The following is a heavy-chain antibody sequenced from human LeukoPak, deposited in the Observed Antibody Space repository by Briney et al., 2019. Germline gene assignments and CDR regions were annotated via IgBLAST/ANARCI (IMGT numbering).Heavy chain of an antibody. V-gene: IGHV4-39*07. CDR2: IYYSGST. Sequence: PSDTLSLTCTVSGGSISSSSYYWGWIRQPPGKGLEWIGSIYYSGSTYYNPSLKSRVTISVDTSKNQFSLKLSSVTAADTAVYYCARGGSSSWYSWFDPWGQGTLVTVSS. J-gene: IGHJ5*02. CDR1: GGSISSSSYY. D-gene: IGHD6-13*01. CDR3: ARGGSSSWYSWFDP.